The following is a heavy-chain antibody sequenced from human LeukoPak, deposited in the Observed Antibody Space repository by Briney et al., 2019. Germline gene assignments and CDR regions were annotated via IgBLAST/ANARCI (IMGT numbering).Heavy chain of an antibody. D-gene: IGHD3-16*01. V-gene: IGHV4-34*01. J-gene: IGHJ4*02. CDR2: INNSGSA. CDR3: ARSWTVWGYFDD. CDR1: GGSLSGYY. Sequence: SETLSLTCAVYGGSLSGYYCSSIRQSPGKGLEWIGEINNSGSANYNPSLKSRVTISVDTSKNQFSLKLSSVTAADTAVYYCARSWTVWGYFDDWGQGTLVTVSS.